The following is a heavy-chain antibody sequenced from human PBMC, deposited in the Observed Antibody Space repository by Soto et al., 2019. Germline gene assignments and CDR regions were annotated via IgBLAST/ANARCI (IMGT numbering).Heavy chain of an antibody. CDR3: ARDLEYYGSGSYSPSFDP. D-gene: IGHD3-10*01. V-gene: IGHV1-46*01. CDR1: GYTFTSYY. CDR2: INPSGGST. Sequence: ASVKVSCKASGYTFTSYYMHWVRQAPGQGLEWMGIINPSGGSTNYAQKFQGRVTMTRDTSTSTVYMELSSLRSEDTAVYYCARDLEYYGSGSYSPSFDPWGQGTLVTVSS. J-gene: IGHJ5*02.